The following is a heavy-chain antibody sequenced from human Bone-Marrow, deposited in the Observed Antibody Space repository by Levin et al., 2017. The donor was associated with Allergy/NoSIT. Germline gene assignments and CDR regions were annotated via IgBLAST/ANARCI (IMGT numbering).Heavy chain of an antibody. CDR3: ARVHCSSTSCYDLNWFDP. CDR2: INAGNGNT. Sequence: GESLKISCKASGYTFTSYAMHWVRQAPGQRLEWMGWINAGNGNTKYSQKFQGRVTITRDTSASTAYMELSSLRSEDTAVYYCARVHCSSTSCYDLNWFDPWGQGTLVTVSS. CDR1: GYTFTSYA. J-gene: IGHJ5*02. D-gene: IGHD2-2*01. V-gene: IGHV1-3*01.